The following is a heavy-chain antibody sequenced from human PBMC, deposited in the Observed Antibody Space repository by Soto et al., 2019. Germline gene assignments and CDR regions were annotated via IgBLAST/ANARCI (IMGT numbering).Heavy chain of an antibody. CDR2: MYPDDSDI. CDR3: ATAYVYDFENSNYYRDAFDI. CDR1: GYSCSFYW. J-gene: IGHJ3*02. D-gene: IGHD3-22*01. V-gene: IGHV5-51*01. Sequence: GESLKISCKASGYSCSFYWIGWVRQLPGKGLEWMAIMYPDDSDIRCSPSFEAHVTISADKSTSTAFLQWSSLKASDTAMYYCATAYVYDFENSNYYRDAFDIWGQGTLVTVSS.